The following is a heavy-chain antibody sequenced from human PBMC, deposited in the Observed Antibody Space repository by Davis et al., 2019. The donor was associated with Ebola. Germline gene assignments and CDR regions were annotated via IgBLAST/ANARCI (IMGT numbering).Heavy chain of an antibody. CDR2: INPNSGGT. CDR3: AREVGEGWFDP. D-gene: IGHD1-26*01. J-gene: IGHJ5*02. CDR1: GGTFSSYA. V-gene: IGHV1-2*06. Sequence: ASVKVSCKASGGTFSSYAISWVRQAPGQGLEWMGRINPNSGGTNYAQKFQGRVTMTRDTSISTAYMELSRLRSDDTAVYYCAREVGEGWFDPWGQGTLVTVSS.